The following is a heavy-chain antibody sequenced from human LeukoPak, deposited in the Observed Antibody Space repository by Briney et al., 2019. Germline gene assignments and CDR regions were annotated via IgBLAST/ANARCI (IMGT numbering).Heavy chain of an antibody. CDR1: GFTFSSYE. CDR3: ARDSPLVVVPAASRVLFDY. Sequence: GGSLRLSCAASGFTFSSYEMNWVRQAPGKGLEWVSYISSSGSTIYYADSVKGRFTISRDNAKNSLYLQMNSLRAEDTAVYYCARDSPLVVVPAASRVLFDYWGQGTLVTVSS. CDR2: ISSSGSTI. V-gene: IGHV3-48*03. D-gene: IGHD2-2*01. J-gene: IGHJ4*02.